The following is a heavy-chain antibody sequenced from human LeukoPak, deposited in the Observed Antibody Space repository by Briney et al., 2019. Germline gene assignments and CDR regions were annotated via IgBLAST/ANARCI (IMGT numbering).Heavy chain of an antibody. CDR3: ATAYGSGSYYFPFDY. V-gene: IGHV3-30-3*01. J-gene: IGHJ4*02. CDR1: GFTFSSYA. Sequence: PGGSLRLSCAASGFTFSSYAMHWVRQAPGKGLEWVAVIPYDGSNKYYADSVKGRFTISRDNSKNTLYLQMNSLRAEDTAVYYCATAYGSGSYYFPFDYWGQGTLVTVSS. D-gene: IGHD3-10*01. CDR2: IPYDGSNK.